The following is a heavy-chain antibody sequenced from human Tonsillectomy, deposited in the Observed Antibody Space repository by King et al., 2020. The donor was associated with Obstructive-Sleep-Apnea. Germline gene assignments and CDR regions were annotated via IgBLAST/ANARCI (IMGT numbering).Heavy chain of an antibody. CDR1: GGSFSDYY. Sequence: VQLQQWGAGLLKPSETLSLSCAVYGGSFSDYYWSWIRQPPGKGLEWIGEINHSGSTNYNPSLKSRVTISVDMSKNQFSLKLTSVTAADTAVYYCARGSGAADVNWCDPWGQGALVTVSS. J-gene: IGHJ5*02. CDR3: ARGSGAADVNWCDP. D-gene: IGHD6-13*01. V-gene: IGHV4-34*01. CDR2: INHSGST.